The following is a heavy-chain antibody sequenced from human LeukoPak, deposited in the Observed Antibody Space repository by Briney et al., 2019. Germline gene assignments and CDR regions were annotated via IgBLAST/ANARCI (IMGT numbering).Heavy chain of an antibody. D-gene: IGHD3-16*01. CDR3: ARERYASGGIDY. V-gene: IGHV3-7*04. Sequence: GGSLRLSCAASGITVSNIYMAWVRQAPGKGLEWVANIKRDGFELFYVDSVKGRFAISRDNVKNSLFLQMNSLRDEDTAVYYCARERYASGGIDYWGQGTLVTVSS. J-gene: IGHJ4*02. CDR1: GITVSNIY. CDR2: IKRDGFEL.